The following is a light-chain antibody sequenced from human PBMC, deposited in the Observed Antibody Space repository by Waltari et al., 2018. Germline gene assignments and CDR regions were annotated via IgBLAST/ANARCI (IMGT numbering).Light chain of an antibody. CDR2: DVS. V-gene: IGLV2-11*01. Sequence: QSALTQPRSVSGSPGPSVTISCTGASRAFGGSNYVAWYQQHPGKAPKLMISDVSKRPSGVPDRFSGSKSGNTASLTISGLQAEDEADYYCCSYAGSYAWVFGGGTKLTVL. J-gene: IGLJ3*02. CDR1: SRAFGGSNY. CDR3: CSYAGSYAWV.